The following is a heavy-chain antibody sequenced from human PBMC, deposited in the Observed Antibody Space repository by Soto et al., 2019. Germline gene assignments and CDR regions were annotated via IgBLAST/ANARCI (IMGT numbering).Heavy chain of an antibody. Sequence: SLRVPCQASGGTFSSYAISWVRQAPGQGLEWMGGIIPIFGTANYAQKCQGRVTITADACTSTAYMEQSSLRSEDTAVYYCAREEPESSGYPNDYWGQGTLVTVS. CDR3: AREEPESSGYPNDY. CDR1: GGTFSSYA. CDR2: IIPIFGTA. D-gene: IGHD3-22*01. J-gene: IGHJ4*02. V-gene: IGHV1-69*13.